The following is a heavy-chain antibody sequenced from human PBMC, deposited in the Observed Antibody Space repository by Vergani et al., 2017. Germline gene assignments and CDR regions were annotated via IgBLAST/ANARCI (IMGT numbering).Heavy chain of an antibody. Sequence: QVQLVQSGAEVKKPGASVKVSCKASGYTFTSYYMHWVRQAPGQGLEWMGIINPSGGSTSYAQKFQGRVTMTRDTSTSTVYMELSSLRSEDTAVYYCAILNFPLYCTNGVCYPLDYWGQGTLVTVSS. CDR3: AILNFPLYCTNGVCYPLDY. CDR1: GYTFTSYY. CDR2: INPSGGST. J-gene: IGHJ4*02. D-gene: IGHD2-8*01. V-gene: IGHV1-46*01.